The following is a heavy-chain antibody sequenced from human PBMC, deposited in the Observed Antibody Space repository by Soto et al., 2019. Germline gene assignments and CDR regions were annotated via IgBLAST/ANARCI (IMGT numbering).Heavy chain of an antibody. J-gene: IGHJ4*02. CDR3: SRSRRRGPPFDF. CDR1: GGSIRSGDYY. V-gene: IGHV4-30-4*01. D-gene: IGHD3-10*01. Sequence: PSETLSLTCTVSGGSIRSGDYYWSWIRQPTGKGLESIGYIYYSGSTYYNPSLKSRVTISVDTSKNQFSLKLSSVTAADTAVYFCSRSRRRGPPFDFSCQRSLVTVSS. CDR2: IYYSGST.